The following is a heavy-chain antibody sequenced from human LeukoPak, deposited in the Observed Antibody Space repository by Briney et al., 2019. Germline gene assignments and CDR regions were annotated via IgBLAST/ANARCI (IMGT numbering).Heavy chain of an antibody. CDR1: GFTVSSNY. J-gene: IGHJ4*02. CDR3: ARRGLDSSGYYRSSTDY. Sequence: GALRLSCAASGFTVSSNYMSWVRQAPGKGLEWVSVIYSGGSTYYADSVKGRFTISRDNSKNTLYLQMNSLRAEDTAVYYCARRGLDSSGYYRSSTDYWGQGTLVTVSS. D-gene: IGHD3-22*01. V-gene: IGHV3-53*01. CDR2: IYSGGST.